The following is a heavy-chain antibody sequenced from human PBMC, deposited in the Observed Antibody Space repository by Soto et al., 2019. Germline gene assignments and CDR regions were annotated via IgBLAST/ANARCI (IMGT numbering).Heavy chain of an antibody. D-gene: IGHD3-10*01. J-gene: IGHJ4*02. CDR1: CGSIINGDYC. V-gene: IGHV4-61*08. Sequence: SQTLSLTWTVSCGSIINGDYCRSCIRQPPGKGLEWIGYIYYSGSTNYNPSLKSRVTISVDTSKNQFSLKLSSVTAADTAVYYCARAPRGNYGYPSYFDYWGQGTLVTVSS. CDR3: ARAPRGNYGYPSYFDY. CDR2: IYYSGST.